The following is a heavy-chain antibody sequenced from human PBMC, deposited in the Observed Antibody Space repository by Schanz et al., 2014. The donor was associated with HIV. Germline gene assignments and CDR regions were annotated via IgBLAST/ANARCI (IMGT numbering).Heavy chain of an antibody. CDR2: VNPESGNT. J-gene: IGHJ2*01. Sequence: QVPLVQSGAEVKKPGSSVMVSCETSGYTFSDYDINWVRQAPGQGLEWMGWVNPESGNTGMADKFLSRLSLTRFTSTGTAYMELDSLRSEDTAIYYCVRAASFHFDKEGYYRNWYFDFWGRGTLVAVSS. CDR1: GYTFSDYD. CDR3: VRAASFHFDKEGYYRNWYFDF. V-gene: IGHV1-8*02. D-gene: IGHD1-26*01.